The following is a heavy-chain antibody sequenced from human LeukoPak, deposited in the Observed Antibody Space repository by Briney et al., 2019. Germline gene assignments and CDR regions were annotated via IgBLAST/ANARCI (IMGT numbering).Heavy chain of an antibody. CDR3: ARAGSGSIAARPYDY. CDR1: GFTFSSYA. J-gene: IGHJ4*02. CDR2: ISSNGGST. D-gene: IGHD6-6*01. Sequence: GRSLRLSCAASGFTFSSYAMHWVRQAPGKGLEYVSAISSNGGSTYYANSVKGRFTISRDNSKNTLYLQMGSLRAEDMAVYYCARAGSGSIAARPYDYWGQGTLVTVSS. V-gene: IGHV3-64*01.